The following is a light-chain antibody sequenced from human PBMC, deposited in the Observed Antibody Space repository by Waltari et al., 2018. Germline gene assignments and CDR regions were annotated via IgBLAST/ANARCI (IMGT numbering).Light chain of an antibody. CDR3: QQRSNWDT. V-gene: IGKV3-11*01. J-gene: IGKJ2*01. CDR1: QSVSSY. Sequence: EIVLTQSPATLSLSPGERATLSCRASQSVSSYLAWYQQKPGQAPRLRIYDASNRATGIPARFSGSGSGTDFTLTISSLEPEDFAVYYCQQRSNWDTFGQGTKLEIK. CDR2: DAS.